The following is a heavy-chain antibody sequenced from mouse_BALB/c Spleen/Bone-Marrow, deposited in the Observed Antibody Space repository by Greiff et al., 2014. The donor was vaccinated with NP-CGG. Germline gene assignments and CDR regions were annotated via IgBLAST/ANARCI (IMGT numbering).Heavy chain of an antibody. D-gene: IGHD1-2*01. CDR3: ARGGLRLPYAMDY. CDR2: INPSSGYA. V-gene: IGHV1-4*01. J-gene: IGHJ4*01. CDR1: GYTFPSYT. Sequence: QVQLQQSGAELARPGASVKMSCTASGYTFPSYTIHWVKQRPGQGLKWIGYINPSSGYANYNQNFKDKATLAADKSSSTAYMQLSSLTSEDSAVFYCARGGLRLPYAMDYWGQGTSVTVSS.